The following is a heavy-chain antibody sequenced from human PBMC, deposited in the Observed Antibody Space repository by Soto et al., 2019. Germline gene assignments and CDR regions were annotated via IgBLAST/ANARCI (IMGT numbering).Heavy chain of an antibody. Sequence: GASVKVSCKASGYTFTSYDINWVRQAPGQGLEWMGWLTAYNGNTNYAQKFQGRLTVTTDSFTSTAYMELRSLRSDDTAVYYCARGRPHDYWGQGTLVTVSS. CDR2: LTAYNGNT. CDR3: ARGRPHDY. J-gene: IGHJ4*02. CDR1: GYTFTSYD. V-gene: IGHV1-18*01.